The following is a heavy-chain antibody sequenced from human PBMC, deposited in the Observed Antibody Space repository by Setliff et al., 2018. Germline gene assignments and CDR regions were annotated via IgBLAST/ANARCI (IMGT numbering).Heavy chain of an antibody. V-gene: IGHV1-18*01. Sequence: ASVKVSCKASGYTFTSFGINWVRQAPGQGLEWMGWISAYAQKFQGRVTMTTDTPTSTAYMEMRSLRSDDTAVYYCARGPLDFVVAPPAAKFDFWGQGTLVTVS. CDR1: GYTFTSFG. J-gene: IGHJ4*02. CDR2: ISA. D-gene: IGHD2-2*01. CDR3: ARGPLDFVVAPPAAKFDF.